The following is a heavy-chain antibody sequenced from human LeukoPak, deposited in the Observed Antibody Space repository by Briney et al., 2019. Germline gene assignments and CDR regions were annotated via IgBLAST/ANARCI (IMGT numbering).Heavy chain of an antibody. CDR3: ARDGSGSYWAYYNWFDS. CDR2: INPSGGST. D-gene: IGHD3-10*01. V-gene: IGHV1-46*01. J-gene: IGHJ5*01. CDR1: GYTFTSYY. Sequence: ASVKVSCKASGYTFTSYYMHWVRQAPGQGLEWMGIINPSGGSTSYAQKFQGRVTMTRDMSTSTVYMELSSLRSEDTAVYYCARDGSGSYWAYYNWFDSWGQGTLVTVSS.